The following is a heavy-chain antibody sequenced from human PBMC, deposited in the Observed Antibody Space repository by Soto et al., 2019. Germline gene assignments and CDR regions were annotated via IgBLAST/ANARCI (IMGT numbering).Heavy chain of an antibody. Sequence: GGSLRLSCAASGFTFSSYSMNWVRQAPGKGLEWVSSISSSSSYIYYADSVKGRFTISRDNAKNSLYLQMNSLRAEDTAVYYCARAPSGSYPEFDYWGQGTLVTVSS. CDR2: ISSSSSYI. J-gene: IGHJ4*02. D-gene: IGHD1-26*01. CDR3: ARAPSGSYPEFDY. V-gene: IGHV3-21*01. CDR1: GFTFSSYS.